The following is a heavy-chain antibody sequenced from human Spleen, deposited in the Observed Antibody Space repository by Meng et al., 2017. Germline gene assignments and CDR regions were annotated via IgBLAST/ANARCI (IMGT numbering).Heavy chain of an antibody. Sequence: GESLKISCAASGFTFRNFAMHWVRQAPGKGLEWVSIISGSGDNTFYADSVKGRFTISRANSKNTVFLQINSLRVEDTAVYYCARSPIDKYDLSALPLDYWGQGTLVTVSS. CDR3: ARSPIDKYDLSALPLDY. V-gene: IGHV3-23*01. J-gene: IGHJ4*02. CDR1: GFTFRNFA. D-gene: IGHD3-16*01. CDR2: ISGSGDNT.